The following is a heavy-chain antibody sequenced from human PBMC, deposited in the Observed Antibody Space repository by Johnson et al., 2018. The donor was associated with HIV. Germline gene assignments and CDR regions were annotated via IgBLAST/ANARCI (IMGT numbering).Heavy chain of an antibody. CDR3: ARDRGGMVRGGAAFDI. Sequence: VQLVESGGGLVQPGGSLRLSCAASGFTISSNYMSWVRQAPGKGLEWVSVIYSGGSTYYAGSVKGRFTISRDNSKNTLYLQMNSLRTEDTAVYSCARDRGGMVRGGAAFDIWGQGTMVTVSS. CDR2: IYSGGST. J-gene: IGHJ3*02. V-gene: IGHV3-66*02. CDR1: GFTISSNY. D-gene: IGHD3-10*01.